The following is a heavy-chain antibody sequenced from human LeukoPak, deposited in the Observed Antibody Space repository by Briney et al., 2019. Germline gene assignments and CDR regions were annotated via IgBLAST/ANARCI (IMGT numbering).Heavy chain of an antibody. Sequence: GGSLRLSCAASGFTFSSYGMHWVRQAPGKGLEWVAVISYDGSNKYYADSVKGRSTISRDNSKNTLYLQMNSLRAEDTAVYYCAKGGSWMDVWGQGTTVTVSS. CDR1: GFTFSSYG. CDR3: AKGGSWMDV. CDR2: ISYDGSNK. V-gene: IGHV3-30*18. J-gene: IGHJ6*02.